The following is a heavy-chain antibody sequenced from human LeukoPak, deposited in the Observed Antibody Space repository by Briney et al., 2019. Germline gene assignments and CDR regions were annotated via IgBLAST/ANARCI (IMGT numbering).Heavy chain of an antibody. CDR2: ISYTGGST. D-gene: IGHD2-2*01. Sequence: GGSLRLSCAASGFTFSSYAMNWVRQAPGKGLEWVSVISYTGGSTYYADSVKGRFTISRDNSKNTLYLQMNSLRAEDTAVYYCAKDWYSTSSYYWGQGTLVTVSS. CDR3: AKDWYSTSSYY. CDR1: GFTFSSYA. V-gene: IGHV3-23*01. J-gene: IGHJ4*02.